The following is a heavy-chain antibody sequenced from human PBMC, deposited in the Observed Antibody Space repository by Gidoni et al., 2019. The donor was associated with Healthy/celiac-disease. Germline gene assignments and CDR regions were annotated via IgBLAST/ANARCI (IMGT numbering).Heavy chain of an antibody. V-gene: IGHV3-30*18. CDR1: GFPFSSYG. J-gene: IGHJ4*02. D-gene: IGHD7-27*01. Sequence: QVQLVESGGGVVQPGRSLRLSCAASGFPFSSYGMHWVRQAPGKGLEWVAVISYDGSNKYYADSVKGRFTISRDNSKNTLYLQMNSLRAEDTAVYYCAKDISTSWGSTSFDYWGQGTLVTVSS. CDR3: AKDISTSWGSTSFDY. CDR2: ISYDGSNK.